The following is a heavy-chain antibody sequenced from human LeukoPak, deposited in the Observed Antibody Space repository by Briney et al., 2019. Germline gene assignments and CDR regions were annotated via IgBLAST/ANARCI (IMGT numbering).Heavy chain of an antibody. CDR3: ARANFLYCSSTTCLSDY. J-gene: IGHJ4*02. CDR2: INPNDGDT. V-gene: IGHV1-2*02. CDR1: GYTFTDYY. D-gene: IGHD2-2*01. Sequence: ASVKVSCKASGYTFTDYYMHWVRQAPGQGFEWMGWINPNDGDTNYAQKFQGRVTMTRDTSISTAHMEVSRLRSDDTAVYYCARANFLYCSSTTCLSDYWGQGTLVTV.